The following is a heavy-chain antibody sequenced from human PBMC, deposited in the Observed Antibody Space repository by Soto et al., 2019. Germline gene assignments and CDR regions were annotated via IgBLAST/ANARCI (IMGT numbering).Heavy chain of an antibody. CDR2: IKSDGRT. J-gene: IGHJ5*02. D-gene: IGHD2-8*02. CDR1: GFTVSDHY. Sequence: GGSLRLSCAASGFTVSDHYMNWVRQAPGKGLEWVALIKSDGRTYYGDSVKGRFIISTDSSDNTVYLQMNTLRADDTAVYYCARSYCTADCFSRGNWFDPWGPGTLVTVSS. V-gene: IGHV3-53*01. CDR3: ARSYCTADCFSRGNWFDP.